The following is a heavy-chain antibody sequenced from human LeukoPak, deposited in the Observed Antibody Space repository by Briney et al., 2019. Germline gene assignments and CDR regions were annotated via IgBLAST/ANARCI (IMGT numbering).Heavy chain of an antibody. CDR3: DRVDKSSSWYRNWFDP. Sequence: SETLSLTCAVYGGSFSGYYWSWIRQPPGKGLEWIGEINHSGSTNYNPSLKSRVTISVDTSKNQFSLKLSSVTAADTAVYYCDRVDKSSSWYRNWFDPGGQGTLVTVSS. D-gene: IGHD6-13*01. CDR2: INHSGST. V-gene: IGHV4-34*01. J-gene: IGHJ5*02. CDR1: GGSFSGYY.